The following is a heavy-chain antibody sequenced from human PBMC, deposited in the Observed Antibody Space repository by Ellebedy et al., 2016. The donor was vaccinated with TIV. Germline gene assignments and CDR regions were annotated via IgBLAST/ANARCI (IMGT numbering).Heavy chain of an antibody. CDR2: IYHSGST. CDR3: ARVGTTGFDY. Sequence: SETLSLTXAVSGGSISSGGYSWSWIRQPPGQGLEWIGYIYHSGSTYYNPSLKSRVTISVDRSKNQFSLKLSSVTAADTAVYYCARVGTTGFDYWGQGTLVTVSS. V-gene: IGHV4-30-2*01. CDR1: GGSISSGGYS. D-gene: IGHD4-17*01. J-gene: IGHJ4*02.